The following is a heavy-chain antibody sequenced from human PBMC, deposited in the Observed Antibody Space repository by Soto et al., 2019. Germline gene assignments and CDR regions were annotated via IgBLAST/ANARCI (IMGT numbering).Heavy chain of an antibody. Sequence: SQTLSLTCAISGDSVSSISASWNWIRQSPSRGLEWLGRTYYRSKWTNDYAVSVKSRITINPDTSKNQISLQLSSVTPEDTAMYYCVRGYSSSFDYWGQRTLVTVSS. V-gene: IGHV6-1*01. CDR3: VRGYSSSFDY. J-gene: IGHJ4*02. CDR1: GDSVSSISAS. CDR2: TYYRSKWTN. D-gene: IGHD2-15*01.